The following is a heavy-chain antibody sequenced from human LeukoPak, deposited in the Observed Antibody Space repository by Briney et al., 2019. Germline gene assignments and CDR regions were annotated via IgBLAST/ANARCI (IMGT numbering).Heavy chain of an antibody. CDR2: MNPNSGNT. CDR3: ARAVRNQLLSEY. Sequence: ASVKVSCKTSGYTFSSYDVTWVGQAPGQGLEYMGWMNPNSGNTGCAQKFRGRITMTSDASITSAYMELSSLTSEDTAVYYCARAVRNQLLSEYWGQGTLITVSS. J-gene: IGHJ4*02. V-gene: IGHV1-8*01. D-gene: IGHD2-2*01. CDR1: GYTFSSYD.